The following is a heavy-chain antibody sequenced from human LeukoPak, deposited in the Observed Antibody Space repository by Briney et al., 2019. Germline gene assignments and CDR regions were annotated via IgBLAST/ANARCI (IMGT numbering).Heavy chain of an antibody. Sequence: PSETLSLTCAVYGGSFSGYYWSWIRQPPGKGLEWIGEINHSGSTNYNPSLKSRVTISLDTSKNQFSLKLSSVTAADTAVFYCARGSPYNWNSFYFDYWGQGTLVTVSS. J-gene: IGHJ4*02. CDR3: ARGSPYNWNSFYFDY. V-gene: IGHV4-34*01. CDR1: GGSFSGYY. CDR2: INHSGST. D-gene: IGHD1-7*01.